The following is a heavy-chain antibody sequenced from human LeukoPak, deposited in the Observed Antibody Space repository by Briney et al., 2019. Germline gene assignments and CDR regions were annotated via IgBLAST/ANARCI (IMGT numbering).Heavy chain of an antibody. CDR2: IYYSGST. CDR3: ARGIAVVYFDY. D-gene: IGHD6-19*01. CDR1: GGSISSYY. J-gene: IGHJ4*02. Sequence: PSETLSLTCTVSGGSISSYYWSWIRQPPGKGLEWIGYIYYSGSTNYNPSLKSRVTISVDTSKNQFSLKLSSVTAADTAVYYCARGIAVVYFDYWGQGTLVTVSS. V-gene: IGHV4-59*01.